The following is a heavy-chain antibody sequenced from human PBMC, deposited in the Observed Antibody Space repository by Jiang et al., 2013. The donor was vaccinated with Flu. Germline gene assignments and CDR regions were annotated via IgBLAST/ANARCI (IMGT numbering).Heavy chain of an antibody. CDR1: GYTFTNYD. CDR3: ARSDYGEFDY. CDR2: VNPNSGNT. Sequence: QLVESGAEVKKPGASVRVSCKTSGYTFTNYDINWVRQATGQGLEWMGWVNPNSGNTGYGQKFQGRVTMTKITSVNTVYMELSSLRSEDTAIYYCARSDYGEFDYWGQGTLVTVSS. J-gene: IGHJ4*02. V-gene: IGHV1-8*01. D-gene: IGHD3-16*01.